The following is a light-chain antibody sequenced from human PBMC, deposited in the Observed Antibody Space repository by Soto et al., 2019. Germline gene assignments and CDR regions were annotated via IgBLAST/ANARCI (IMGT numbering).Light chain of an antibody. CDR3: QQYKTYPWT. CDR1: QSISSW. V-gene: IGKV1-5*01. J-gene: IGKJ1*01. CDR2: DAS. Sequence: DIQMTQSPSTLSASVGDRVTITCWASQSISSWLAWYQQKPGKGPKLLIFDASILESGVPSRFSGSGSGTQFTLTISSLQPDDFATYYCQQYKTYPWTFGQGTKVEIK.